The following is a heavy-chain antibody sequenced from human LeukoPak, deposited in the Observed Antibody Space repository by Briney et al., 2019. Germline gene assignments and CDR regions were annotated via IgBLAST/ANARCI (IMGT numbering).Heavy chain of an antibody. CDR1: GYTFTGYY. CDR3: ARVIHAYYDILTGYYDY. D-gene: IGHD3-9*01. CDR2: INPNSGGT. J-gene: IGHJ4*02. Sequence: ASVKVSCKASGYTFTGYYMHWVRQAPGQGLEWMGWINPNSGGTNYAQKFQGRVTMTRDTSISTAYMELSRLRSDDTAVYYCARVIHAYYDILTGYYDYWGQGTLVTVSS. V-gene: IGHV1-2*02.